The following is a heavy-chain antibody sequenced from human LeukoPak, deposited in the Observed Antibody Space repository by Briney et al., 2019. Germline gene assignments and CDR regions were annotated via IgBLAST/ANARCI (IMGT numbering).Heavy chain of an antibody. D-gene: IGHD6-19*01. CDR2: INHSGST. V-gene: IGHV4-34*01. CDR1: GGSFSGYY. Sequence: TSETLSLTCAVYGGSFSGYYWSWIRQPPGKGLEWIGEINHSGSTNYNPSLKSRVTISVATSKNQFSLKLSSVTAADTAVYYCATRGGQWLPFDYWGQGTLVTVSS. J-gene: IGHJ4*02. CDR3: ATRGGQWLPFDY.